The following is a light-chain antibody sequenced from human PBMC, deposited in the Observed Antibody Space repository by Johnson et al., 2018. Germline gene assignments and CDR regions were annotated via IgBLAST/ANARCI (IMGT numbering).Light chain of an antibody. CDR3: GTWDSSLSAGNV. J-gene: IGLJ1*01. V-gene: IGLV1-51*02. Sequence: SVLTQPPSVSAAPGQKVTISCSGSSSNIGNNYVSWYQQLPGTAPKLLIYENNKRPSGIPDRFSGYKSGTSATLGITGLQTGDEADYYCGTWDSSLSAGNVFGTGTKVTVL. CDR2: ENN. CDR1: SSNIGNNY.